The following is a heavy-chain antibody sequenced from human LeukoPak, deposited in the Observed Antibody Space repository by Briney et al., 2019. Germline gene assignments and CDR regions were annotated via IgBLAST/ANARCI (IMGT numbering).Heavy chain of an antibody. V-gene: IGHV4-34*01. J-gene: IGHJ3*02. CDR1: GGSFSGYY. CDR3: ARDIPTRSHAFDI. CDR2: INHSGST. Sequence: SETLSLTCAVYGGSFSGYYWSWIRQPPGKGLEWIGEINHSGSTNYNPSLKSRVTISVDTSKNQFSLKPSSVTAADTAVYYCARDIPTRSHAFDIWGQGTMVIVSS.